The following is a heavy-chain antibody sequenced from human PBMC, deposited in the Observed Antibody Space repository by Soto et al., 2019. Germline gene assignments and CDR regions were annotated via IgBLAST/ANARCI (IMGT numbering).Heavy chain of an antibody. CDR2: INPSGGST. V-gene: IGHV1-46*01. Sequence: ASVKVSCKASGYTFTSYYMHWVRQAPGQGLEWMGIINPSGGSTSYAQKFQGRVTITADESTSTAYMELSSLRSEDTAVYYCAREGSYCISTSCRTPNWFDPWGQGTLVTVSS. CDR1: GYTFTSYY. D-gene: IGHD2-2*01. CDR3: AREGSYCISTSCRTPNWFDP. J-gene: IGHJ5*02.